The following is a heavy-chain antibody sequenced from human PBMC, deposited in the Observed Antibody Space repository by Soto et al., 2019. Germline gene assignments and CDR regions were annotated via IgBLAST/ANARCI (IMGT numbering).Heavy chain of an antibody. Sequence: EVQLLESGGGLVQLGGSRRPSCGASGYTFTANDMTWVPQAPGRGLEWVSSISYDCDSTYYSDSVKGRFTISRGNSKNTLFLQISSLGAEDTAVYYCSKSRATAFTYGVDVWGHGTSVTVSS. CDR1: GYTFTAND. CDR3: SKSRATAFTYGVDV. CDR2: ISYDCDST. J-gene: IGHJ6*02. D-gene: IGHD3-3*02. V-gene: IGHV3-23*01.